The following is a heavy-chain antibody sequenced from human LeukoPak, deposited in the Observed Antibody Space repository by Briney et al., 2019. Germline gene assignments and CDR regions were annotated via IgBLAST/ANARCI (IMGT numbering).Heavy chain of an antibody. CDR2: ISGSGGST. Sequence: AGGSLRLSCAASGFTFSSYAMSWVRQAPGKGLEWVSAISGSGGSTYYADSVKGRFTISRDNSKNTLYLQMNSLRAEDTAVYYCAKMAYIVVVPAAALFDYWGQGTLVTVSS. CDR1: GFTFSSYA. J-gene: IGHJ4*02. D-gene: IGHD2-2*01. V-gene: IGHV3-23*01. CDR3: AKMAYIVVVPAAALFDY.